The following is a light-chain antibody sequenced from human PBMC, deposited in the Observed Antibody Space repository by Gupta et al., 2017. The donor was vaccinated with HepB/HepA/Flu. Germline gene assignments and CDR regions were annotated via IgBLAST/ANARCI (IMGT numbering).Light chain of an antibody. Sequence: EIVLTQSPATLSLSPGERATPSCRASESIRYYLGWYQQKPGQAPRLVIDDASNRAPGIPARFSGSGSGTDFTLTISSLEPEDFAVYYCQQRSKWPLTFGGGTKVEIK. CDR2: DAS. CDR1: ESIRYY. V-gene: IGKV3-11*01. J-gene: IGKJ4*01. CDR3: QQRSKWPLT.